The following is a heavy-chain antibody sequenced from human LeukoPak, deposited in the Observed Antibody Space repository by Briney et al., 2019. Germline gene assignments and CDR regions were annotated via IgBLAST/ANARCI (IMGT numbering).Heavy chain of an antibody. D-gene: IGHD2-2*02. V-gene: IGHV3-23*01. CDR1: GFTFSSYA. CDR3: AKGYCSSTTCYSRFEY. Sequence: GGSLRLSCAASGFTFSSYAMSWVRQAPGKGLEWVSAISGSGGSTYYADSVKGRFTMSRDNSKNTLYLQMNSLRAEDTAVYYCAKGYCSSTTCYSRFEYWGQGTLVTVSS. J-gene: IGHJ4*02. CDR2: ISGSGGST.